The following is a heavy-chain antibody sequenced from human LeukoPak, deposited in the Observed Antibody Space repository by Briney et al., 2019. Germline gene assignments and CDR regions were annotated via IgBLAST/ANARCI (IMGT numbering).Heavy chain of an antibody. D-gene: IGHD4-11*01. Sequence: PGGSLRLSCEASGLTFSNVWIYWVRRAPGKGPECVGHIRSNRDGGTADYAAPVKGRFTISRDDSTNTLFLQMRSLKAEDTAVYYCTTLYRTDPWGQGTLVTVSS. CDR2: IRSNRDGGTA. V-gene: IGHV3-15*01. J-gene: IGHJ5*02. CDR1: GLTFSNVW. CDR3: TTLYRTDP.